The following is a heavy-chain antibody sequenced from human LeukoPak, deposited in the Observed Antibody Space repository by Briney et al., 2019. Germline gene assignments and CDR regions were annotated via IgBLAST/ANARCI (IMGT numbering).Heavy chain of an antibody. J-gene: IGHJ4*02. CDR2: INPNSGGT. CDR3: ARDSGGRGYSYGSFDY. D-gene: IGHD5-18*01. CDR1: GYTFTGYY. V-gene: IGHV1-2*02. Sequence: ASVKVSCKASGYTFTGYYMHWVRQAPGQGLEWMGWINPNSGGTNYAQKFQGRVTKTRDTSISTAYMELSRLRSDDTAVYYCARDSGGRGYSYGSFDYWGQGTLVTVSP.